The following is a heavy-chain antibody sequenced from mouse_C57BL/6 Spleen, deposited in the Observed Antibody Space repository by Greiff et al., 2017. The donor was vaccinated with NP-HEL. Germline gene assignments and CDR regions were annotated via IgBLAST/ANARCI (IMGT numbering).Heavy chain of an antibody. CDR1: GYTFTDYE. CDR3: TRGDYGSSYGYYAMDY. Sequence: VQLQQSGAELVRPGASVTLSCKASGYTFTDYEMHWVKQTPVHGLEWIGAIDPETGGTAYNQKFKGKAILTADKSSSTAYMELRSLTSEDSAVYYWTRGDYGSSYGYYAMDYWGQGTSVTVSS. CDR2: IDPETGGT. V-gene: IGHV1-15*01. J-gene: IGHJ4*01. D-gene: IGHD1-1*01.